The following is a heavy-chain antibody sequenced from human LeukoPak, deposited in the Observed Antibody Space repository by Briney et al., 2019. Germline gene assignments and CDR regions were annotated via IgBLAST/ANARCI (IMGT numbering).Heavy chain of an antibody. CDR3: ARDGEYGTGSYYRGSFDY. D-gene: IGHD3-10*01. CDR2: IHPRSGDT. V-gene: IGHV1-2*02. J-gene: IGHJ4*02. CDR1: GYSFTAFY. Sequence: ASVKVSCKASGYSFTAFYIHWVRQAPEQGLEWRGWIHPRSGDTRYAQKFQGRVTMARDTSISTVYMDLSSLGSDDTAVYYCARDGEYGTGSYYRGSFDYWGQGILVTVSS.